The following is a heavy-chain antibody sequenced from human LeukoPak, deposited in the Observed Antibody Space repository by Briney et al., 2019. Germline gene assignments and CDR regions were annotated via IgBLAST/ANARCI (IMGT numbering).Heavy chain of an antibody. CDR2: MYYSGST. J-gene: IGHJ4*02. V-gene: IGHV4-59*01. CDR3: ARDSDWNDSSGYWRGYYFDY. Sequence: PSETLSLTFTVSGGSISSYYWSWIRQPPGKGLEWIGYMYYSGSTNYNPSLKSRVTISVDTSKNQFSLKLSSVTAADTAVYYCARDSDWNDSSGYWRGYYFDYWGQGTLVTVSS. CDR1: GGSISSYY. D-gene: IGHD3-22*01.